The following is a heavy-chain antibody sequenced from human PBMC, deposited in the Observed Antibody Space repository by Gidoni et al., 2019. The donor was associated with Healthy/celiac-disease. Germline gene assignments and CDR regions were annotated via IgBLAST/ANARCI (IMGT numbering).Heavy chain of an antibody. CDR2: IYPGDSDT. CDR1: GYSFHRYW. CDR3: ARSSIAVAGSDAFDI. V-gene: IGHV5-51*01. J-gene: IGHJ3*02. D-gene: IGHD6-19*01. Sequence: EVQLVQAGAEVKNPGESLKISCKRSGYSFHRYWIGWVRQMPGKGLEWMGIIYPGDSDTRYSPSFQGQVTISADKSISTAYLQWSSLKASDTAMYYCARSSIAVAGSDAFDIWGQGTMVTVSS.